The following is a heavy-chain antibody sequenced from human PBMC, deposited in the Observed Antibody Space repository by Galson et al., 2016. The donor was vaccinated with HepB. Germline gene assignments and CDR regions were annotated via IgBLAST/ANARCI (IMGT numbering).Heavy chain of an antibody. CDR3: ARGRRVGHCSGTSCRNWFDP. J-gene: IGHJ5*02. D-gene: IGHD2-2*01. Sequence: SETLSLTCAVYGGSFSGYYWSWIRQPPGKGLEWIGEIDHSGSTNYNPSLKSRVTISADTSKNQVSLMVTSVTAADTAVYYRARGRRVGHCSGTSCRNWFDPWGQGALVTVSS. V-gene: IGHV4-34*01. CDR1: GGSFSGYY. CDR2: IDHSGST.